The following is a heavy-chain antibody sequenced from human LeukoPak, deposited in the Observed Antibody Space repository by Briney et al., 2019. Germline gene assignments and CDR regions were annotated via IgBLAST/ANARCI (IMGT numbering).Heavy chain of an antibody. J-gene: IGHJ4*02. V-gene: IGHV4-34*01. D-gene: IGHD2-2*02. CDR3: ARGQRRGIVVVPAAIRSFDY. CDR1: GGSFSGYY. Sequence: PSETLSLTCAVYGGSFSGYYWSWIRQPPGKGLEWIGEINHSGSTNYNPSLKSRVTISVDTSKNQFSLKLSSVTAADTAVYYCARGQRRGIVVVPAAIRSFDYWDQGTLVTVSS. CDR2: INHSGST.